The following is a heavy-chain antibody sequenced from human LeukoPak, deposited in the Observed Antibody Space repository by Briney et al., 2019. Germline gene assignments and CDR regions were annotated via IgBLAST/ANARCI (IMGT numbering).Heavy chain of an antibody. CDR2: IWYDGSNK. CDR3: ARAFYCSSTSCFKMGYYGMDV. V-gene: IGHV3-33*01. J-gene: IGHJ6*04. D-gene: IGHD2-2*01. CDR1: GFTFSSYG. Sequence: GRSLRLSCAASGFTFSSYGMHWVRQAPGKGLEWVAVIWYDGSNKYYADSVKGRFTISRDNSKNTLYLQMNSLRAEETAVYYCARAFYCSSTSCFKMGYYGMDVWGKGTTVTVSS.